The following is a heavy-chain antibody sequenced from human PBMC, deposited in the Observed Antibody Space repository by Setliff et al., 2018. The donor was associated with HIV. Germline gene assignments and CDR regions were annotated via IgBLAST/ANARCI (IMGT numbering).Heavy chain of an antibody. CDR1: GYTLTELS. D-gene: IGHD4-17*01. Sequence: GASVKVSCKISGYTLTELSIHWVRQAPGKGLEWMANFDPEDGETFYAQKFQGRLTMTEDTSTDTAYMELSRLKSDDTAVYFCATFDYGHSLGKIDYWGQGTLVTVSS. CDR3: ATFDYGHSLGKIDY. J-gene: IGHJ4*02. V-gene: IGHV1-24*01. CDR2: FDPEDGET.